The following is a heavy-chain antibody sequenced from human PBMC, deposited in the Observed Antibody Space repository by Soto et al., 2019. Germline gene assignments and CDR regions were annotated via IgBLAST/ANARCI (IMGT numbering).Heavy chain of an antibody. J-gene: IGHJ5*02. CDR2: IDPSDSYT. CDR1: GYSFTSYW. V-gene: IGHV5-10-1*03. Sequence: EVQLVQSGAEVKKPGESLRISCKGSGYSFTSYWISWVRQMPGKGLEWMGRIDPSDSYTNYSPSFQGHITISADKSISTAYLQWSSLKASDTAMYYWAILDRDSSGWQNNWFDPWGQGTLVTVSS. D-gene: IGHD6-19*01. CDR3: AILDRDSSGWQNNWFDP.